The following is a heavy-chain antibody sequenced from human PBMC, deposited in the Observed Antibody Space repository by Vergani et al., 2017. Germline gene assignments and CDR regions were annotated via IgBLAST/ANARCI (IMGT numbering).Heavy chain of an antibody. CDR3: ARGALWWLRQIDS. Sequence: QVQLQESGPGLVKPSQSLSLTCTVSGGSISGVSYYLSWVRQPAGKGLEWIGRIYDSGDTKYNPSLKSRVTMSLDTSKNQFSLNLYSVTAADTAVYYCARGALWWLRQIDSWGQGTLVTVSS. V-gene: IGHV4-61*02. CDR1: GGSISGVSYY. CDR2: IYDSGDT. D-gene: IGHD2-21*01. J-gene: IGHJ4*02.